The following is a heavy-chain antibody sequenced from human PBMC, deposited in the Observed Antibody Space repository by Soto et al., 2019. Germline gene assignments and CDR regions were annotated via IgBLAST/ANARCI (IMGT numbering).Heavy chain of an antibody. V-gene: IGHV3-23*01. Sequence: GGSLRLYCAASGVTFSTYAMSWVRQAPGKGLEWVSGLFGSGGGISYADSVKGRFTISRDNSNNVLYLQMQSLRVEDTAVYYCVKDRKPDGRWPFDHWGQGTLVTVSS. J-gene: IGHJ4*02. CDR2: LFGSGGGI. D-gene: IGHD2-8*01. CDR3: VKDRKPDGRWPFDH. CDR1: GVTFSTYA.